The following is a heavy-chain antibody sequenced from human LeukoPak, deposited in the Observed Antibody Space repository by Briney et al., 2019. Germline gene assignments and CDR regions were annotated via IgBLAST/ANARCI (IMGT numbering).Heavy chain of an antibody. Sequence: GASVKVSCKASAHTFTSYAMNWVRQAPGQGLEWMGWINTNTGKPTYAQAFTGRFVLSLDMSVSTTYLQTSSLQAEDTAVYYCATGPYATATPPFDYWGQGTLVTVSS. CDR1: AHTFTSYA. V-gene: IGHV7-4-1*02. D-gene: IGHD2-15*01. J-gene: IGHJ4*02. CDR3: ATGPYATATPPFDY. CDR2: INTNTGKP.